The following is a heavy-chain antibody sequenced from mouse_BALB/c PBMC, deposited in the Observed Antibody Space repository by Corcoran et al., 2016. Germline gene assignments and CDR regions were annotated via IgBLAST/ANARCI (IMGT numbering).Heavy chain of an antibody. CDR1: GFNIKAYS. CDR2: IDPENGNT. V-gene: IGHV14-1*02. Sequence: EVQLQQSGAELVRPGALVKLSCKASGFNIKAYSMHWVKQRPEQGLEWIGWIDPENGNTIYDPKFQGKASITADTSSNTSYLQLSSLTSEDNAVYYCAYGNYVEFSYWGQGTLVTVSA. J-gene: IGHJ3*01. D-gene: IGHD2-1*01. CDR3: AYGNYVEFSY.